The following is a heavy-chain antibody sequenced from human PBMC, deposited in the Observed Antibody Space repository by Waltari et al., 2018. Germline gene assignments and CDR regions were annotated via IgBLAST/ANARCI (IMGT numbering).Heavy chain of an antibody. CDR1: GFTFSRYA. Sequence: EVHLLESGGDLVQPGGSLRLPCAASGFTFSRYALSWVRQDPGKGLEWVSTITGSGTRTYYADSVKGRFTISRDNSKNTLYLQMNSLRAEDTAVYYCAKELIYDSRWNYGDYWGQGTLVTVSS. D-gene: IGHD1-7*01. CDR2: ITGSGTRT. CDR3: AKELIYDSRWNYGDY. J-gene: IGHJ4*02. V-gene: IGHV3-23*01.